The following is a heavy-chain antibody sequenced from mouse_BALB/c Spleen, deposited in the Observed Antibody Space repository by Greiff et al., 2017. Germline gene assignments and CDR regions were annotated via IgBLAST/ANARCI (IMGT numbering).Heavy chain of an antibody. CDR1: GYAFTNYL. CDR2: INPGSGGT. V-gene: IGHV1-54*01. CDR3: ARKVDY. J-gene: IGHJ4*01. Sequence: QVQLQQSGAELVRPGTSVKVSCKASGYAFTNYLIEWVKQRPGQGLEWIGVINPGSGGTNYNEKFKGKATLTADKSSSTAYMQLSNLTSDDSAVYFCARKVDYWGQGTSVTVSS.